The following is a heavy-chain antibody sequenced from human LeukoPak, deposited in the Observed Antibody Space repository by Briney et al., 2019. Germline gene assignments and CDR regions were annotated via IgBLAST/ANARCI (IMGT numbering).Heavy chain of an antibody. Sequence: ASVKVYCKASGNTFSGYYMHWVRRAPGQGLEWMGWINPNSGATNYAQKFQGRVTMTRDTSITTAYMELSSLRSDDTAIFYCATGVNFDYWGQGTLVSVSS. J-gene: IGHJ4*02. CDR3: ATGVNFDY. V-gene: IGHV1-2*02. CDR1: GNTFSGYY. CDR2: INPNSGAT.